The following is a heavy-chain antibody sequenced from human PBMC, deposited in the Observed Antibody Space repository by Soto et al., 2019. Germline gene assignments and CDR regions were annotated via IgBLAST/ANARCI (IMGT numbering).Heavy chain of an antibody. J-gene: IGHJ4*02. CDR1: GFTFDDYT. CDR3: AKDRSSTTYREFDY. D-gene: IGHD2-2*01. V-gene: IGHV3-9*01. Sequence: GGSLRLSCAASGFTFDDYTMHWVRQAPGKGLEWVSGISSKSGSIGYADSVKGRFTISRDNANNSLSLQMNSLRPEDTALYYCAKDRSSTTYREFDYWGQGTLVTVSS. CDR2: ISSKSGSI.